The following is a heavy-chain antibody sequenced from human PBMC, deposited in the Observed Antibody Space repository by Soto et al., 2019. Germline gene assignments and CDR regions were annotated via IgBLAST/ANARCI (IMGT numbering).Heavy chain of an antibody. CDR2: INHSGST. CDR3: ARSLAAAGPGDY. J-gene: IGHJ4*02. V-gene: IGHV4-34*01. CDR1: GGSFSGYY. Sequence: SETLSLTCAVYGGSFSGYYWSWIRQPPGKGLEWIGEINHSGSTNYNPSLKSRVTISVDTSKNQFSLKLSSVTAADTAVYYCARSLAAAGPGDYWGQRTLVTVPS. D-gene: IGHD6-13*01.